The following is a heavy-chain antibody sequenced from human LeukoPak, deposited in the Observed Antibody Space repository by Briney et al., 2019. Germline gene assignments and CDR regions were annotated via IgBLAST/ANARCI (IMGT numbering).Heavy chain of an antibody. CDR2: ISSSSSYI. CDR1: GFTFSSYA. CDR3: ARGGVGDILTGYCIGDH. V-gene: IGHV3-21*01. Sequence: GGSLRLSCAASGFTFSSYAMNWARQAPGKGLEWVSSISSSSSYIYYADSVKGRFTISRDNAKNSLYLQMNSLRAEDTAVYYCARGGVGDILTGYCIGDHWGQGTLVTVSS. J-gene: IGHJ4*02. D-gene: IGHD3-9*01.